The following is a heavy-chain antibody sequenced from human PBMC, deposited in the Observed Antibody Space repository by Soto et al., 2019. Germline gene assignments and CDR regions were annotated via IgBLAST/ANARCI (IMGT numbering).Heavy chain of an antibody. D-gene: IGHD3-3*01. CDR3: ARDSDGRYDFWSGYYPYYYGMDV. CDR2: INPSGGST. J-gene: IGHJ6*02. CDR1: GYTFTSYY. Sequence: GASVKVSCKASGYTFTSYYMHWVRQAPGQGLEWMGIINPSGGSTSYAQKFQGRVTMTRDTSTSTVYMELSSLRSEDTAVYYCARDSDGRYDFWSGYYPYYYGMDVWGQGXTVTVSS. V-gene: IGHV1-46*01.